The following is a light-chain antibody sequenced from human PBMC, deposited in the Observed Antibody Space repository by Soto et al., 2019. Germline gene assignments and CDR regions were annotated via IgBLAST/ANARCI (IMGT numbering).Light chain of an antibody. Sequence: EIVMTQSPGTLSVSPGESATLSCRASHSVSSNLAWHQQRPGQAPRLLIYDTSTRATGIPARFSGSGSWTEFTLTISSLQSEDFAVYYCLQYNNWPRTFGQGTKLEIK. J-gene: IGKJ2*01. CDR3: LQYNNWPRT. CDR1: HSVSSN. CDR2: DTS. V-gene: IGKV3-15*01.